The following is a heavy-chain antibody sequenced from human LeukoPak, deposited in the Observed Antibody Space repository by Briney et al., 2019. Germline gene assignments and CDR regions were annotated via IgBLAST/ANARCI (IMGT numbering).Heavy chain of an antibody. V-gene: IGHV1-8*01. CDR1: GYTFTSYD. J-gene: IGHJ6*02. Sequence: ASVKVSCKASGYTFTSYDINWVRQATGQGLEWMGWMNPNSGNTGYAQKFQGRVTMTRNTSISTAYMELSRLRSDDTAVYYCARADGSGSFYGMDVWGQGTTVTVSS. D-gene: IGHD3-10*01. CDR3: ARADGSGSFYGMDV. CDR2: MNPNSGNT.